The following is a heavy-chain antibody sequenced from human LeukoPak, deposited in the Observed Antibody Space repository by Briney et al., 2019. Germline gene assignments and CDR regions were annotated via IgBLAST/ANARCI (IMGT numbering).Heavy chain of an antibody. CDR2: IIPIFGTA. CDR1: GGTFSSYA. CDR3: ARRRITIFGVVTDYFDY. D-gene: IGHD3-3*01. J-gene: IGHJ4*02. Sequence: SVKVSCMSSGGTFSSYAISWVRQAPGQGLEWMGGIIPIFGTANYAQKFQGRVTITADKSTSTAYMELSSLRSEDTAVYYCARRRITIFGVVTDYFDYWGQGTLVTVSS. V-gene: IGHV1-69*06.